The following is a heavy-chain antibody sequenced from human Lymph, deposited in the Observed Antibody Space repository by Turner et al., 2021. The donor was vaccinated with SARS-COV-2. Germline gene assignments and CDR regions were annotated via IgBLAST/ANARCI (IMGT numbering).Heavy chain of an antibody. CDR1: GFTFSGYG. J-gene: IGHJ4*02. Sequence: QVQLVESGGGLVQPGRSLRLSCAASGFTFSGYGMYWVRQAPGKGLEWVAVISYDGSNKYYADSVKGRFTISRDNSKNTLYMQMNSLRAEDTAVYYCAKQGWGRYCSGGSCYRGYFDYWGQGTLVTVSS. D-gene: IGHD2-15*01. V-gene: IGHV3-30*18. CDR2: ISYDGSNK. CDR3: AKQGWGRYCSGGSCYRGYFDY.